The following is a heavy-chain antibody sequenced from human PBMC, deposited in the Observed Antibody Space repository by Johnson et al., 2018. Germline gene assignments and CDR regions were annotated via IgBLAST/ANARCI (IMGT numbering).Heavy chain of an antibody. J-gene: IGHJ6*02. CDR1: GFTFSSYG. CDR3: AREVLHGMDV. D-gene: IGHD2/OR15-2a*01. Sequence: QVQLVESGGGVVQPGRSLRLSCAASGFTFSSYGMHWVRQAPGKGLEWVAVIWYDGSNKYYIDSVKGRFNIYRDNSKNTLYLQMNSLRAEDTAVYYCAREVLHGMDVWGQGTTVTVSS. V-gene: IGHV3-33*01. CDR2: IWYDGSNK.